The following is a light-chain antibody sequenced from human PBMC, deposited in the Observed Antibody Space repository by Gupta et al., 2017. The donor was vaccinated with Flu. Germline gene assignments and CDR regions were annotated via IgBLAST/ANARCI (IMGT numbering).Light chain of an antibody. J-gene: IGLJ1*01. V-gene: IGLV2-11*01. Sequence: QSAPTQPRSVSGSTGRSVTIPCTGTTNDVGSYNNRVSWYDQRPGKAPKLILYEVTKRPPGIPDRFSGSKSGNTASLTISGLQADDEADYYCSSHAGRLTWVFGTGTTVTVL. CDR3: SSHAGRLTWV. CDR2: EVT. CDR1: TNDVGSYNN.